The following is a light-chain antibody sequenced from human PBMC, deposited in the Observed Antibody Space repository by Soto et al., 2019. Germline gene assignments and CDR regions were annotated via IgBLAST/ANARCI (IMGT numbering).Light chain of an antibody. V-gene: IGKV1-17*01. Sequence: EIQMALSISAVSGSGKDSRTLTCPASQSINRYLSWYQQKPGKAPKLLIYAASSLPTGVPLRFRGSGSGRESTLTISSVQPDDFATYYCRLYNSYSGAFGQGTKVDIK. J-gene: IGKJ1*01. CDR2: AAS. CDR3: RLYNSYSGA. CDR1: QSINRY.